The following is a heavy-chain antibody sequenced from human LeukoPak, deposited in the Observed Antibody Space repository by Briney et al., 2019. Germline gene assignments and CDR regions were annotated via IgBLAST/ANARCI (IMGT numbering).Heavy chain of an antibody. V-gene: IGHV4-34*01. J-gene: IGHJ4*02. CDR2: IHYTGST. Sequence: PSETLSLTCAVYGGSFSGYYWGWIRQPPGKGLEWIGYIHYTGSTYYNPSLKSRVTISVDTSKNQFSLKLSSVTAADTAVYYCARRGQWLVPRSFDYWGQGTLVTVSS. CDR3: ARRGQWLVPRSFDY. CDR1: GGSFSGYY. D-gene: IGHD6-19*01.